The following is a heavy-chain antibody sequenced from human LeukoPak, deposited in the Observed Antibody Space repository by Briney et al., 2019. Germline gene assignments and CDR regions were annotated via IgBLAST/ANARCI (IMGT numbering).Heavy chain of an antibody. D-gene: IGHD2/OR15-2a*01. Sequence: SETLSLTCPVSGGSLSSDHWNWLRQPPGKGLGWIGCIYYSGSTYYNPSLKSRVTISVDMSKSQFSLRLTSVTAADTAVYYCARKNDFDIWGQGTLVTVSS. V-gene: IGHV4-59*01. J-gene: IGHJ3*02. CDR3: ARKNDFDI. CDR2: IYYSGST. CDR1: GGSLSSDH.